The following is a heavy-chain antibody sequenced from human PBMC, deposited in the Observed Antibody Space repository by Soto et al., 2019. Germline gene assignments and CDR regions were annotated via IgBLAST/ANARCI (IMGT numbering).Heavy chain of an antibody. CDR3: ARGGFSSSWRLDY. CDR2: ILPIFGPA. CDR1: GGTFSSYA. D-gene: IGHD6-13*01. V-gene: IGHV1-69*01. Sequence: QVQLVQSGAEVKKPGSSVKVSCKASGGTFSSYAISWVRQAPGLGLEWMGGILPIFGPAKYTQKFQGRVTITADESTSTAYMELSRLRSEDTAVYYCARGGFSSSWRLDYWGQGTLVTVSS. J-gene: IGHJ4*02.